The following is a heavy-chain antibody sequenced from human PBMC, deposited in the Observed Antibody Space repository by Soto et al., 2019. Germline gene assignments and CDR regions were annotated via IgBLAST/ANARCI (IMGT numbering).Heavy chain of an antibody. CDR1: GGSISSGDYY. V-gene: IGHV4-30-4*01. Sequence: SETLSLTCTVSGGSISSGDYYWSWISQPPGKGLEWIGYIYYSGSTYDNPSLKSRVTISVDTSKNQFSLKLSSVTAADTAVYYCARGEYYDFWSGHTEAPNYYYYGMDVWGQGTTVTVSS. J-gene: IGHJ6*02. CDR3: ARGEYYDFWSGHTEAPNYYYYGMDV. D-gene: IGHD3-3*01. CDR2: IYYSGST.